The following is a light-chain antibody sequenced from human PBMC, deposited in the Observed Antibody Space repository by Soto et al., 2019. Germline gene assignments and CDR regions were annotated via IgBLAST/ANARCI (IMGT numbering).Light chain of an antibody. J-gene: IGKJ2*01. V-gene: IGKV3-15*01. CDR3: QQYNNSPLYT. CDR1: QGVGSN. CDR2: AAS. Sequence: EIVMTQSPGTLSVSPGERATLSCRASQGVGSNLAWYQQRPGQAPRLLIYAASTRATDIPARFTGRGSGTEFTLTISSLQSEDFAVYFCQQYNNSPLYTFGQGTKLEI.